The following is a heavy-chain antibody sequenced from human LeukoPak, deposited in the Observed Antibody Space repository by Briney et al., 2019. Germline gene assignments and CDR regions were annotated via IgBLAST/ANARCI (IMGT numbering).Heavy chain of an antibody. CDR2: MTPNSGYT. V-gene: IGHV1-8*03. Sequence: ASVKVSCKASGYTFTSYDINWVRQATGQGLEWMGWMTPNSGYTGYAQKFQGRVTITRNTSITTTYLELSSLRFEDTAVYYCARRRDGYNFGYFDLWGRGTLVTVSS. D-gene: IGHD5-24*01. CDR1: GYTFTSYD. CDR3: ARRRDGYNFGYFDL. J-gene: IGHJ2*01.